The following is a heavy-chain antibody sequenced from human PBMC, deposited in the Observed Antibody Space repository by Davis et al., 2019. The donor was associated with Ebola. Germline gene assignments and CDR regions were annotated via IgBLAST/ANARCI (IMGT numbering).Heavy chain of an antibody. CDR2: IYYSGST. J-gene: IGHJ6*02. CDR1: GGSISSYY. D-gene: IGHD2-2*01. CDR3: ARGQVGYCSSTSCYYYYGMDV. V-gene: IGHV4-59*12. Sequence: GSLRLSCTVPGGSISSYYWSWIRQPPGKGLEWIGYIYYSGSTTYNPSLKSRVTISVDTSKNQFSLKLSSVTAADTAVYYCARGQVGYCSSTSCYYYYGMDVWGQGTTVTVSS.